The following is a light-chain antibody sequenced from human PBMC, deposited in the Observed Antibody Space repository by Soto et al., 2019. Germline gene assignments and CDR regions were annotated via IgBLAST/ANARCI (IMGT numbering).Light chain of an antibody. J-gene: IGKJ1*01. CDR2: DAS. V-gene: IGKV1-5*01. CDR1: QSISSW. CDR3: QKYNSYSWT. Sequence: DIQMTQSPSTLYASVGDRVTITCRASQSISSWLAWYQQKPGKAPKLLIYDASSLESGVPSRFSGSGSGTEFTLTISSLQPDDFATYYCQKYNSYSWTFGQGTKLEIK.